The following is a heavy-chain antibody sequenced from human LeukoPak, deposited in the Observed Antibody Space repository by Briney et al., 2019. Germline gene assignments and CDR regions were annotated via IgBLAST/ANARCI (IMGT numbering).Heavy chain of an antibody. V-gene: IGHV1-2*04. CDR3: ARAPSGSYFSGYYYGMDV. J-gene: IGHJ6*02. Sequence: EASVKVSCKASGYTFTGYYMHWVRQAPGQGLEWMGWINPNSGGTNYAQKFQGWVTMTRDTSISTAYMELSRLRSDDTAVYYCARAPSGSYFSGYYYGMDVWGLGTTVTVSS. CDR1: GYTFTGYY. CDR2: INPNSGGT. D-gene: IGHD1-26*01.